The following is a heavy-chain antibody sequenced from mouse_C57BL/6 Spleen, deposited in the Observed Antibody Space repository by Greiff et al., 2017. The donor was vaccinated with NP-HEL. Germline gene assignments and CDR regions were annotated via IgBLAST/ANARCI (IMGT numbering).Heavy chain of an antibody. D-gene: IGHD2-5*01. CDR2: INPNNGGT. CDR1: GYTFTDYN. J-gene: IGHJ4*01. Sequence: VQLKESGPELVKPGASVKIPCKASGYTFTDYNMDWVKQSHGKSLEWIGDINPNNGGTIYNQKFKGKATLTVDKSSSTAYMELRSLTSEDTAVYYCARVYSNYYAMDYWGQGTSVTVSS. CDR3: ARVYSNYYAMDY. V-gene: IGHV1-18*01.